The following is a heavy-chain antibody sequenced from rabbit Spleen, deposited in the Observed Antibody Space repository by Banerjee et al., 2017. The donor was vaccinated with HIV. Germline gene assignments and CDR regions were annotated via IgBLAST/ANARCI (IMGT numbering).Heavy chain of an antibody. V-gene: IGHV1S45*01. Sequence: QEQLVESGGGLVQPEGSLTLTCTASGFSFSSRFYMCWVRQAPGKGLEWIAYIDSGSSGDTYYANWAKGRFTISKTSSTTVTLQLTSLTAADTATYFCARETSSGWGIVSFYFSLWGPGTLVTVS. CDR1: GFSFSSRFY. CDR3: ARETSSGWGIVSFYFSL. CDR2: IDSGSSGDT. D-gene: IGHD4-1*01. J-gene: IGHJ4*01.